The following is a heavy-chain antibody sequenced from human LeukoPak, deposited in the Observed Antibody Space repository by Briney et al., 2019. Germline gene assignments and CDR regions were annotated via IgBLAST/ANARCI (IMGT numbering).Heavy chain of an antibody. D-gene: IGHD3-9*01. CDR1: GYSFISYG. CDR2: MNPGNGDT. Sequence: ASVKVSCKAAGYSFISYGISWVRQAPGQGLEWMGWMNPGNGDTAYAQKFQGRVTMTRDTSMSTAYMELNNLGSGDTAIYYCARGLGDYNTDWFPVSGYWGQGTPVTVSS. CDR3: ARGLGDYNTDWFPVSGY. V-gene: IGHV1-8*01. J-gene: IGHJ4*02.